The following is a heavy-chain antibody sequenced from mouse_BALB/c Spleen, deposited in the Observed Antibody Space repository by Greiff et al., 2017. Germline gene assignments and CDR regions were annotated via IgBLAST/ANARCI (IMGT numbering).Heavy chain of an antibody. V-gene: IGHV5-17*02. CDR3: ARRITTHYAMDY. D-gene: IGHD1-1*01. CDR1: GFTFSSFG. J-gene: IGHJ4*01. Sequence: EVKLMESGGGLVQPGGSRKLSCAASGFTFSSFGMHWVRQAPEKGLEWVAYISSGSSTIYYADTVKGRFTISRDNPKNTLFLQMTSLRSEDTAMYYCARRITTHYAMDYWGQGTSVTVSS. CDR2: ISSGSSTI.